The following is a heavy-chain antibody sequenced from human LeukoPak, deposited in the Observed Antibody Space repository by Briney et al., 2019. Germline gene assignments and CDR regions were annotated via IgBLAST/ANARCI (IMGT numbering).Heavy chain of an antibody. V-gene: IGHV1-2*02. D-gene: IGHD1-14*01. Sequence: AAVKVSCKASGYTFTGYYMHWLRQAPGQGLEWMGWINPNSGGTNYAQKFQGRVTMTRDTSISTAYMELSRLRSDDTAVYYCARLRLPGGIDYWGQGTLVTVSS. CDR1: GYTFTGYY. CDR2: INPNSGGT. CDR3: ARLRLPGGIDY. J-gene: IGHJ4*02.